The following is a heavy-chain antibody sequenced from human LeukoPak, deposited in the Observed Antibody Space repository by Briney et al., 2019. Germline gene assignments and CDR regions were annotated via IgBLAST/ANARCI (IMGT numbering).Heavy chain of an antibody. CDR2: IIPIFGTA. CDR1: GGTFSSYA. J-gene: IGHJ4*02. V-gene: IGHV1-69*05. Sequence: SVKVSCKASGGTFSSYAISWVRQAPGQGLEWMGGIIPIFGTANYAQKIQERVTITRDMSTSTAYMELSSLRSEDTAVYYCAAVRGSGLYYFDYWGQGTLVTVSS. CDR3: AAVRGSGLYYFDY. D-gene: IGHD6-19*01.